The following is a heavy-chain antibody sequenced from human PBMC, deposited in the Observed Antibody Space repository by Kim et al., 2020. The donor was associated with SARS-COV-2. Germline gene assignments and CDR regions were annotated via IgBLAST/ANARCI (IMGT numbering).Heavy chain of an antibody. J-gene: IGHJ6*02. Sequence: SGSTNYNPSLKSRVTISVNKSKNQFSLKLSSVTAADTAMYYCARDRAMDVWGQGTTVTVSS. CDR3: ARDRAMDV. V-gene: IGHV4-4*02. CDR2: SGST.